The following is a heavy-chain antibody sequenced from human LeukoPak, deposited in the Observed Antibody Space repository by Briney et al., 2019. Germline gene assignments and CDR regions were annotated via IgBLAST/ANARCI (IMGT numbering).Heavy chain of an antibody. CDR1: GFTFSSYS. CDR2: ISSSSSTI. J-gene: IGHJ4*02. Sequence: GGSLRLSCAASGFTFSSYSMNWVRQAPGKGLEWVSYISSSSSTIYYADSVKGRFTISRDNAKNSLYLLMNSLRAEDTAVYYCARVDDYSNYPFDYWGQGTLVTVSS. CDR3: ARVDDYSNYPFDY. D-gene: IGHD4-11*01. V-gene: IGHV3-48*01.